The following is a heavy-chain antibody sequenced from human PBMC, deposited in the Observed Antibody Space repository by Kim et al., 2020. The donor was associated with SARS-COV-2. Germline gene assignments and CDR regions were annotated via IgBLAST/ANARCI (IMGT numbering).Heavy chain of an antibody. Sequence: GGSLRLSCAASGFTVSSNYMSWVRQAPGKGLEWVSVIYSGGSTYYADSVKGRFTISRDNSKNTLYLQMNSLRAEDTAVYYCARAGSWYLRGAFDIWGQGTMVTVSS. CDR2: IYSGGST. V-gene: IGHV3-66*01. CDR3: ARAGSWYLRGAFDI. J-gene: IGHJ3*02. D-gene: IGHD6-13*01. CDR1: GFTVSSNY.